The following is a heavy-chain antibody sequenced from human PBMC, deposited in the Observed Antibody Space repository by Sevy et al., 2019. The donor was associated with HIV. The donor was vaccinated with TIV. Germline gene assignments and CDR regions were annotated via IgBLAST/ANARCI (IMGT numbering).Heavy chain of an antibody. J-gene: IGHJ4*02. CDR3: TTDREYGDYKGGFDY. CDR2: IRSNTDGGTT. D-gene: IGHD4-17*01. Sequence: GGSLRLSCAVSGFTFTNAWMGWVRQAPGKGLEWVGCIRSNTDGGTTDYAAPLKGRFTISRDDSKNTLYLQMNILKSADTAVYYCTTDREYGDYKGGFDYWGQGTLVTVSS. V-gene: IGHV3-15*01. CDR1: GFTFTNAW.